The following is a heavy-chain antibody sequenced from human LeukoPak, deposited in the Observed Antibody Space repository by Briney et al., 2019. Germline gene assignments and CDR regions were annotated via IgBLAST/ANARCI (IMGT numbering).Heavy chain of an antibody. CDR3: ARAATIDY. V-gene: IGHV1-2*02. D-gene: IGHD2-15*01. CDR2: INPNSGGT. J-gene: IGHJ4*02. CDR1: GYPFTGYY. Sequence: ASVKVSCKAFGYPFTGYYMHWVGQPLGKGLEWMGWINPNSGGTNYAQKFQGRVTMTRDTSISTAYMELSRLRSDDTAVYYCARAATIDYWGQGTLVTVSS.